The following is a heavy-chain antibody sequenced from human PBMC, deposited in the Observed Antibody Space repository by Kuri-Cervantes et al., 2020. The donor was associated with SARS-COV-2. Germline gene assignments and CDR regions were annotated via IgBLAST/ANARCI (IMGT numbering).Heavy chain of an antibody. D-gene: IGHD6-19*01. CDR3: FSSGWSRGDY. V-gene: IGHV3-64D*06. Sequence: GGPRRLSCSASGLTFSSYAMHWVRQAPGKGLEYVSAISSNGATYYAGSVKGRFTISRDNSKNTMYLQMSSLRTEDTAIYHCFSSGWSRGDYWGHGTLVTVSS. J-gene: IGHJ4*01. CDR1: GLTFSSYA. CDR2: ISSNGAT.